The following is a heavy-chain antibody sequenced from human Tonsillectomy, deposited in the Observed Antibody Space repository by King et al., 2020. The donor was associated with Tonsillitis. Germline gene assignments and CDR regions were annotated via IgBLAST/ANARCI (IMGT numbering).Heavy chain of an antibody. CDR1: GYTFTTYW. D-gene: IGHD2-2*01. Sequence: VQLVESGAEIKKPGESLTISCKASGYTFTTYWINWVRHVPGKGLEWLGRIDPSDSYVNYNPSFQGIVTISVDKSISTVYLRWTSLQASDTAMYFCSRHRESSTAASDLWGKGTLVTVSS. CDR3: SRHRESSTAASDL. J-gene: IGHJ4*02. V-gene: IGHV5-10-1*03. CDR2: IDPSDSYV.